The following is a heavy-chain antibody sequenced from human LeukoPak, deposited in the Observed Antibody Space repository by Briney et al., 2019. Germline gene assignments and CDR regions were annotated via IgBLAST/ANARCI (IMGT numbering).Heavy chain of an antibody. CDR3: ARTTEGYVRGPGYSYYYYMDV. CDR2: FYYSGST. CDR1: GGSISIYY. D-gene: IGHD5-12*01. V-gene: IGHV4-59*01. J-gene: IGHJ6*03. Sequence: PSETLSLTCTVSGGSISIYYWIWIRQPPGKGLYWIGYFYYSGSTHYNPSTNSRATISVDTSKNQFSLKLRSVTAADTAVYYCARTTEGYVRGPGYSYYYYMDVWGKGTTVTISS.